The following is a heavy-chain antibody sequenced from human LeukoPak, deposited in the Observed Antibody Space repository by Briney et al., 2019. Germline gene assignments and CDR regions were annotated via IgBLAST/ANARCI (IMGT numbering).Heavy chain of an antibody. Sequence: GGSLRLSCAASGFTFSSCWMHWVRQAPGKGLVWVSRINSDGSRTSYADSVKGRFTISRDNAKNTLYLQMNSLRDEDTAVYYCARESGYHGSGFDPWGQGTLVTVSS. J-gene: IGHJ5*02. CDR1: GFTFSSCW. V-gene: IGHV3-74*01. D-gene: IGHD3-10*01. CDR3: ARESGYHGSGFDP. CDR2: INSDGSRT.